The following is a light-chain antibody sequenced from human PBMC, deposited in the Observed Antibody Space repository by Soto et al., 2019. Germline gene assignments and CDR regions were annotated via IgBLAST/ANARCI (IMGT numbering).Light chain of an antibody. CDR3: QHVNSYPPLT. CDR2: AAS. Sequence: IQLTQSPSSMSASVGDRVTISCRTSQGIGFYLAWYQQKPGTAPKLLFYAASTLESGVPSRFSGRGSRSNLCRPVSGLQAEDGAPYYWQHVNSYPPLTFGPGTKVDIK. V-gene: IGKV1-9*01. J-gene: IGKJ3*01. CDR1: QGIGFY.